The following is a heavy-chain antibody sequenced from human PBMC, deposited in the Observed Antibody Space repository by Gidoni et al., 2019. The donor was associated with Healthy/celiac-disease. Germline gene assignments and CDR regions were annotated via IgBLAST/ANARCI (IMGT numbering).Heavy chain of an antibody. CDR3: ARAPPNYYDSSGYYGLVY. J-gene: IGHJ4*02. Sequence: QVQLVQSGTEVKKPGSSVKVSCKASGGTFSSYVISWVRQAPGQGLEWRGGIIPIFGTANYAQQFQGRVTITADKSTSTAYMELSSLRSEDTAVYYCARAPPNYYDSSGYYGLVYWGQGTLVTVSS. CDR2: IIPIFGTA. CDR1: GGTFSSYV. D-gene: IGHD3-22*01. V-gene: IGHV1-69*06.